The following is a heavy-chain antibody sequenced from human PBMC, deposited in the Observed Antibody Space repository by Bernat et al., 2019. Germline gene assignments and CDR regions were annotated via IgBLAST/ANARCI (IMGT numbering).Heavy chain of an antibody. Sequence: QVRLVESGGGVVQPGRSLRLSCAASGFTFSNYDIHWVRQAPGKGLEWVAVTRYDGSNKYYADSVKGRFIISRDNSKSTLYLQMNSLRAEDTAVYYCAREPYSSGWDDAFDIWGQGTMVTVSS. V-gene: IGHV3-33*01. CDR1: GFTFSNYD. CDR3: AREPYSSGWDDAFDI. D-gene: IGHD6-19*01. J-gene: IGHJ3*02. CDR2: TRYDGSNK.